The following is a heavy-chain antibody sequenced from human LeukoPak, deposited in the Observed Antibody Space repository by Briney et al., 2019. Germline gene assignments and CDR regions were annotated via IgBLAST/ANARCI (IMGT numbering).Heavy chain of an antibody. CDR2: IYYSGST. V-gene: IGHV4-39*07. D-gene: IGHD4-11*01. CDR1: GGSISSSSYY. Sequence: SETLSLTCTVSGGSISSSSYYWGWIRQPPGKGLEWIGSIYYSGSTYYNPSLKSRVTISVDTSKNEFSLKLRSVTAAATALYXXARGSTTVTTGAHWGQGTLVTVSS. CDR3: ARGSTTVTTGAH. J-gene: IGHJ4*02.